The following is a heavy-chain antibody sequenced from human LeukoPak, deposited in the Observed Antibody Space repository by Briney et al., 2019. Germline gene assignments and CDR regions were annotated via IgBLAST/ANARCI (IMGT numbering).Heavy chain of an antibody. V-gene: IGHV4-59*01. J-gene: IGHJ6*02. CDR1: GGSISSYY. D-gene: IGHD5-18*01. CDR3: ARDQKRPGIQPYYYGMDV. CDR2: IYYSGST. Sequence: SETLSLTCTVSGGSISSYYWSWIRQPPGKGLEWIGYIYYSGSTNYNPSLKSRVTISVDTSKNQFSLKLSSVTAADTAVYYCARDQKRPGIQPYYYGMDVWGQGTTVTVSS.